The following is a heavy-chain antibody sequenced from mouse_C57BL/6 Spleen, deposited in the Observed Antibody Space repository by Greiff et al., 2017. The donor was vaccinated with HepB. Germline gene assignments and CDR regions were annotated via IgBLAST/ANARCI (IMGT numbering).Heavy chain of an antibody. J-gene: IGHJ2*01. CDR1: GYSFTGYY. CDR2: INPSTGGT. Sequence: EVQGVESGPELVKPGASVKISCKASGYSFTGYYMNWVKQSPEKSLEWIGEINPSTGGTTYNQKFKAKATLTVDKSSSTAYMQLKSLTSEDSAVYYCARSLGYYFDYWGQGTTLTVSS. CDR3: ARSLGYYFDY. D-gene: IGHD4-1*01. V-gene: IGHV1-42*01.